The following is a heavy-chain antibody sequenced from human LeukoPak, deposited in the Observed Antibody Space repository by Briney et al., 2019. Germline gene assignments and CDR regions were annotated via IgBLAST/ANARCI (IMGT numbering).Heavy chain of an antibody. J-gene: IGHJ5*02. CDR2: IIPNFGTA. V-gene: IGHV1-69*01. Sequence: SVKVSCKASGDTFSSYAVSWVRQALGQGLEWMGGIIPNFGTANYAQKFHGRVTITADESTSTAYMELSSLRSEDTAVYYCARGRGTPNHRSSTSCYYCLGIDPWGQGPLVTVSS. D-gene: IGHD2-2*01. CDR3: ARGRGTPNHRSSTSCYYCLGIDP. CDR1: GDTFSSYA.